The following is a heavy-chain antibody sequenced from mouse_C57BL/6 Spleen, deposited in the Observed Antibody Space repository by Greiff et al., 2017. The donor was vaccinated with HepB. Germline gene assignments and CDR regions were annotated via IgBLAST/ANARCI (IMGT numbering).Heavy chain of an antibody. V-gene: IGHV1-69*01. D-gene: IGHD2-4*01. J-gene: IGHJ4*01. CDR3: ARWRLRNYYAMDY. CDR2: IDPSDSYT. CDR1: GYTFTSYW. Sequence: VQLQQPGAELVIPGASVKLSCKASGYTFTSYWMHWVKQRPGQGLEWIGEIDPSDSYTNYNQKFKGKSTLTVDKSSSTAYMQLSSLTSEDSAVYYCARWRLRNYYAMDYWGQGTSVTVSS.